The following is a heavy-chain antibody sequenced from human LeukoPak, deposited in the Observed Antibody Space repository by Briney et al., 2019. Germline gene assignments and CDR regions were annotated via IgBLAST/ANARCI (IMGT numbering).Heavy chain of an antibody. V-gene: IGHV4-39*07. CDR2: INHSGST. Sequence: PSETLSLTCTVSGGSISSSSYYWGWIRQPPGKGLEWIGEINHSGSTNYNPSLKSRVTISVDTSKNQFSLKLSSVTAADTAVYYCARGPNVCSYGRGELYWGQGTLVTVSS. J-gene: IGHJ4*02. D-gene: IGHD5-18*01. CDR3: ARGPNVCSYGRGELY. CDR1: GGSISSSSYY.